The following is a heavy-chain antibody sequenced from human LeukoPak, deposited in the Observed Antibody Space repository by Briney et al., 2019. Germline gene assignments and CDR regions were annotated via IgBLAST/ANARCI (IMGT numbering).Heavy chain of an antibody. D-gene: IGHD3-22*01. J-gene: IGHJ3*02. CDR1: GYTFTGYY. CDR2: INPHSGGT. CDR3: ARDNEKYYYDSSGNDAFDI. Sequence: ASVKVSCKASGYTFTGYYIHWVRQAPGQGLEWMGWINPHSGGTNYAQKFQGRVTMTRDTSISTAYMELSRLRSDDTAVYYCARDNEKYYYDSSGNDAFDIWGQGTMVTVSS. V-gene: IGHV1-2*02.